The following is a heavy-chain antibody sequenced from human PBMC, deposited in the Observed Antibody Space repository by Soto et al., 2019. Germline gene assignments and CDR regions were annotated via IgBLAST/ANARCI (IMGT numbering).Heavy chain of an antibody. Sequence: QVQLQESGPGLVKPSQTLSLTCTVSGGSISSGGYYWSWIRQHPGKGLEWIGYIYYSGSTYYNPSIKSRVTISVDTSKNQFSLKLSSVTAADTAVYYCARVGSDYGPSYYFDYWGQGTLVTVSS. J-gene: IGHJ4*02. V-gene: IGHV4-31*03. CDR1: GGSISSGGYY. CDR3: ARVGSDYGPSYYFDY. D-gene: IGHD4-17*01. CDR2: IYYSGST.